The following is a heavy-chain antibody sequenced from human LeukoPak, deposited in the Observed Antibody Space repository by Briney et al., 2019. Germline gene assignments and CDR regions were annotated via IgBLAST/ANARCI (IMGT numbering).Heavy chain of an antibody. J-gene: IGHJ4*02. CDR3: ARGGSSRIGFDY. D-gene: IGHD6-13*01. V-gene: IGHV3-7*05. Sequence: GGSLRLSCAASGFIFSNYWMNWVRQAPGKGLEWVANIKEDGSEKYYVDSAKGRFTISRDNAKNSLYLQMNSLRAEDTAVYYCARGGSSRIGFDYWGQGTLVTVSS. CDR2: IKEDGSEK. CDR1: GFIFSNYW.